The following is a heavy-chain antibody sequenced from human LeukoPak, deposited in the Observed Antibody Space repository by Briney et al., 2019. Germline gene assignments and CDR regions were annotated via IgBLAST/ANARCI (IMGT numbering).Heavy chain of an antibody. CDR1: GYTFTGYY. CDR2: INPDSGGT. V-gene: IGHV1-2*06. D-gene: IGHD3-10*01. Sequence: ASVKVSCKASGYTFTGYYMHWVRQAPGQGLEWMGRINPDSGGTNYAQKFQGRVTMTRDTSISTAYMELSRLRSDDTAVYYCAREEITMVRGAPSLFDPWGQGTLVTVSS. J-gene: IGHJ5*02. CDR3: AREEITMVRGAPSLFDP.